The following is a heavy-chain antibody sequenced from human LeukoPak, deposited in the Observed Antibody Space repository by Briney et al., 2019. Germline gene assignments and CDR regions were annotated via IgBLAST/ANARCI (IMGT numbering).Heavy chain of an antibody. J-gene: IGHJ5*02. Sequence: GASVKVSCKASGYTFTSYGISWVRQAPGQGLEWMGWISAYNGNTNYAQKLQGRVTMTTDTSTSTAYMELRSLRSDDTAVYYCARDYSSGWYPNWFDPWGQGTLVTVSS. CDR1: GYTFTSYG. V-gene: IGHV1-18*01. CDR2: ISAYNGNT. D-gene: IGHD6-13*01. CDR3: ARDYSSGWYPNWFDP.